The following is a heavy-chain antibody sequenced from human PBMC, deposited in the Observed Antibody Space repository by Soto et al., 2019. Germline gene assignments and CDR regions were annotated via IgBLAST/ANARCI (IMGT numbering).Heavy chain of an antibody. J-gene: IGHJ6*02. Sequence: EVQLVESGGGLVQPGGSLKLSCAASGFTFSGSAMHWVRQTSGKGLEWVGRIRTKANSYATAYAASVKGRFTISRDDSTNTAYLQMNSLKTEDTAVYYCTRHPGSTTLWPTRGDYGHRYGMDVWGQGTTVTVSS. V-gene: IGHV3-73*02. CDR3: TRHPGSTTLWPTRGDYGHRYGMDV. D-gene: IGHD3-10*01. CDR2: IRTKANSYAT. CDR1: GFTFSGSA.